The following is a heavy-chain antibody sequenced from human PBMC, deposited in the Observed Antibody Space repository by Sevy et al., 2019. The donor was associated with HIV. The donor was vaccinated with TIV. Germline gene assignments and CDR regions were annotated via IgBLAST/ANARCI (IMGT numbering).Heavy chain of an antibody. Sequence: SETLSLTCTVSGGSISGYYWSWIRQPPGKGLEWIGYIYYSGSTNYNPSLKSRVTISVDTSKNQFSLKLSSVTAADTAVYYCARGARDILTGYRFDYWGQGTLVTVAS. CDR1: GGSISGYY. J-gene: IGHJ4*02. D-gene: IGHD3-9*01. CDR2: IYYSGST. V-gene: IGHV4-59*01. CDR3: ARGARDILTGYRFDY.